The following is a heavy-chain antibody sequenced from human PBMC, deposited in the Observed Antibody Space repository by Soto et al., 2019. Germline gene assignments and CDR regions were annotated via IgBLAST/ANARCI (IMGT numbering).Heavy chain of an antibody. CDR2: IYYSGST. J-gene: IGHJ3*02. Sequence: QLLESGPGLVKPSETLSLTCTVSGGSISSSSYYWGWIRQPPGKGLEWIGSIYYSGSTYYNPSLKSRVTISVDTSKNQFSLKLSSVTAADTAVYYCARLNSRAFDIWGQGTMVTVSS. D-gene: IGHD1-26*01. V-gene: IGHV4-39*01. CDR3: ARLNSRAFDI. CDR1: GGSISSSSYY.